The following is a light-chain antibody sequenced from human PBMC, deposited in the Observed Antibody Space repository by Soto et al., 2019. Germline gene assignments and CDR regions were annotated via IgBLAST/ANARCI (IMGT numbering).Light chain of an antibody. CDR1: QSLLHSSGFQY. CDR2: LGF. Sequence: EIVMTQSPPSLSVTPGEPASISCRSSQSLLHSSGFQYLDWYLQKPGQSPQLLIYLGFNRASGVPDRFSGSGSGTDFTVKISRVEAEDVGIYFCMQPLEAPWTFGQGTKVEIK. V-gene: IGKV2-28*01. J-gene: IGKJ1*01. CDR3: MQPLEAPWT.